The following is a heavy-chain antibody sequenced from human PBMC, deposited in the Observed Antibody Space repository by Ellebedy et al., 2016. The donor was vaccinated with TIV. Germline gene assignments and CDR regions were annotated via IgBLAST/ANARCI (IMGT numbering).Heavy chain of an antibody. CDR2: VNEGGSVD. Sequence: GESLKISCAASGFTISSCWMSWVRQAPGRDLEWVANVNEGGSVDDYADFVKGRFTISRDNAKNSVYLQMNSLRADDTAVYYCVRQLTPIHWGQGTLVTVSP. V-gene: IGHV3-7*03. J-gene: IGHJ4*02. CDR3: VRQLTPIH. D-gene: IGHD1-1*01. CDR1: GFTISSCW.